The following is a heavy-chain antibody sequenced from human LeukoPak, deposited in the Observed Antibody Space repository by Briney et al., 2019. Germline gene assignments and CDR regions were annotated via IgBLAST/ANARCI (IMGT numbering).Heavy chain of an antibody. CDR3: ARGDIAVAGTGVGGEEIYYYYYMDV. D-gene: IGHD6-19*01. CDR1: GYTFTSYD. V-gene: IGHV1-8*03. CDR2: MNPNSGNT. Sequence: AASVKVSCKASGYTFTSYDINWVRQATGQGLEWMGWMNPNSGNTGYAQKFQGRVTITRNTSISTAYMELSSLRSEDTAVYYCARGDIAVAGTGVGGEEIYYYYYMDVWGKGTTVTVSS. J-gene: IGHJ6*03.